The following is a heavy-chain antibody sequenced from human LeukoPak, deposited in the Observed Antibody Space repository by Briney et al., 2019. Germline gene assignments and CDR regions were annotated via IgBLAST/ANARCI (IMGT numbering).Heavy chain of an antibody. CDR2: IYYSGST. CDR1: VGSICIYY. V-gene: IGHV4-59*01. D-gene: IGHD2-15*01. Sequence: TSETLSLTCTVSVGSICIYYGSCIPPPPEKGGEWGGYIYYSGSTNYNPSLKSRVTISVDTSKNQFSMKLSSVTAADTAVYYWARDIGSYCSGGSCPYYYYMDVWGKGTTVTVSS. J-gene: IGHJ6*03. CDR3: ARDIGSYCSGGSCPYYYYMDV.